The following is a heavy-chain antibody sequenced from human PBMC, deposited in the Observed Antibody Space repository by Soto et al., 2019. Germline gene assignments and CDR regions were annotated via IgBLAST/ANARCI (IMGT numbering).Heavy chain of an antibody. D-gene: IGHD5-12*01. CDR3: ARAISGYVT. CDR1: GYTFTSYA. V-gene: IGHV1-18*01. CDR2: ISAYNGNT. J-gene: IGHJ5*02. Sequence: ASVKVSCKASGYTFTSYAISWVRQAPGQGLEWMGWISAYNGNTNYSQNFQGRVTLTRDTSASTAYMDLSSLRSEDTSIYYCARAISGYVTWGQGTLVTVSS.